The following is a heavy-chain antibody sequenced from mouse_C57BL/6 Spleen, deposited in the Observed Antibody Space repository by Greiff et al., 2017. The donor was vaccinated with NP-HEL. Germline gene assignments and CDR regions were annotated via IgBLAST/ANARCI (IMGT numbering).Heavy chain of an antibody. J-gene: IGHJ3*01. D-gene: IGHD2-4*01. V-gene: IGHV1-82*01. Sequence: QVQLQQSGPELVKPGASVKISCKASGYAFSSSWMNWVKQRPGKGLEWIGRIYPGDGDTNYNGKFKGKATLTADKSSSTAYMQLSSLTSEDSAVYFCARYYYDYDAYAYWGQGTLVTVSA. CDR2: IYPGDGDT. CDR1: GYAFSSSW. CDR3: ARYYYDYDAYAY.